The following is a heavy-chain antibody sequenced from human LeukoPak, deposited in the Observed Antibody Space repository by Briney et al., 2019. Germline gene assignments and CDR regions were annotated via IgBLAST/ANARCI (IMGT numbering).Heavy chain of an antibody. D-gene: IGHD6-19*01. CDR1: GYTFTVYY. Sequence: ASVKVSCKASGYTFTVYYMHWGRQAPGQGLGWMGWINPNSGGTNYAQKFQGRVTMTRDTSISTAYMELRRLRSDDTAVYYCARLGYISGSEYWGQGTLVTVSS. V-gene: IGHV1-2*02. CDR2: INPNSGGT. CDR3: ARLGYISGSEY. J-gene: IGHJ4*02.